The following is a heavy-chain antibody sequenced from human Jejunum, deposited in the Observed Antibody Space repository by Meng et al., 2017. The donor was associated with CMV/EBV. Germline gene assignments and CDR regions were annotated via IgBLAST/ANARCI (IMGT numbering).Heavy chain of an antibody. CDR1: GLTFSSYW. CDR3: ARDIVVV. Sequence: LRLSCAASGLTFSSYWMSWVRQAPGKGLEWVANIKQDGSEKYYVDSVKGRFTISRDNAKNSLYLQMNSLRAEDTAVYYCARDIVVVWGQGTLVTVSS. J-gene: IGHJ4*02. D-gene: IGHD2-2*01. CDR2: IKQDGSEK. V-gene: IGHV3-7*01.